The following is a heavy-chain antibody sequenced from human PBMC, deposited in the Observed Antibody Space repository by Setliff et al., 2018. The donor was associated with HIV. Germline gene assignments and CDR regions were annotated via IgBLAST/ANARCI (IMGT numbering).Heavy chain of an antibody. J-gene: IGHJ6*04. CDR3: ARGKGVGGVVITGGLDV. CDR1: GHTFTNVD. V-gene: IGHV1-8*01. D-gene: IGHD3-10*01. Sequence: ASVKVSCKSSGHTFTNVDIHWLRRATGQGLEWMGWMNPNTGVSGYALKFQARVTMTRDTSISTAYMELSSLTSEDTAVYYCARGKGVGGVVITGGLDVWDKGTTVTVSS. CDR2: MNPNTGVS.